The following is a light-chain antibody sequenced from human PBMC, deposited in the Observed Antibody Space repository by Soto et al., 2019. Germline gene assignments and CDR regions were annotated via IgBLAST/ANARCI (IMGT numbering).Light chain of an antibody. V-gene: IGKV1-12*01. J-gene: IGKJ4*01. Sequence: DTQVTQSPSSVSASVGFRFTITCRASQGISRWLAWYQQKPGKAPKLTIFSASSLQSGVPSRFSGSGSGTDFTLTIPSPPPEDCATYYCQQANSFPQFTFRGGTKV. CDR3: QQANSFPQFT. CDR1: QGISRW. CDR2: SAS.